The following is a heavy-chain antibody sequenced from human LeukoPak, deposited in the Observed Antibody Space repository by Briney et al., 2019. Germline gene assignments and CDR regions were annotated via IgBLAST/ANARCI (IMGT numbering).Heavy chain of an antibody. Sequence: SETLSLTCTVSGGSISSYYWSWIRQPPGKGLEWIGYIYTSGSTNYNPSLKSRVTISVDTSKNQFSLKLSSVTAADTAVYYCAPYDSSGYFGSFDYWGQGTLVTVSS. CDR2: IYTSGST. CDR3: APYDSSGYFGSFDY. CDR1: GGSISSYY. J-gene: IGHJ4*02. V-gene: IGHV4-4*09. D-gene: IGHD3-22*01.